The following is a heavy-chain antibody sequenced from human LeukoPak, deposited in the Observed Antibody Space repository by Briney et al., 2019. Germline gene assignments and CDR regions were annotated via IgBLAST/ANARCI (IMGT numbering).Heavy chain of an antibody. Sequence: GGSLRLSCAASGFTFRSYAMSWVRQGPGKGLEWVSAISGSGGDTFYADSVKGRFTISRDNSKNTLYLQMNSLRAEDTALYYCAKDTLLLLYWGQGTLVTVSS. CDR1: GFTFRSYA. CDR2: ISGSGGDT. CDR3: AKDTLLLLY. J-gene: IGHJ4*02. V-gene: IGHV3-23*01. D-gene: IGHD3-22*01.